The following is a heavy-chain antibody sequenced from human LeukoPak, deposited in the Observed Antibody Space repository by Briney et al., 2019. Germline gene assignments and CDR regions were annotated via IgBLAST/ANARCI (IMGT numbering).Heavy chain of an antibody. J-gene: IGHJ3*02. CDR2: IYTSGST. CDR1: RGSISTSSYL. V-gene: IGHV4-61*02. D-gene: IGHD3-9*01. CDR3: AREEQPYYDILPLGEGDAFDI. Sequence: PSETPSLTCTVSRGSISTSSYLWGWIRQPAGKGLEWIGRIYTSGSTNYNPSLKSRVTISVDTSKNQFSLKLSSVTAADTAVYYCAREEQPYYDILPLGEGDAFDIWGQGTMVTVSS.